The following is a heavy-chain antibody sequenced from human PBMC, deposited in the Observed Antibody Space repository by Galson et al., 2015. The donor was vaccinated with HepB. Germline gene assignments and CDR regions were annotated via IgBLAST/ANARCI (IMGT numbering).Heavy chain of an antibody. CDR2: IIPIFGTA. Sequence: SVKVSCKASGGTFSSYAISWVRQAPGQGLEWMGGIIPIFGTANYAQKFQGRVTITADESTSTAYMELSSLRSEDTAVYYCARPIFGSGWEVGDMGCWGQGTLVTVSS. CDR3: ARPIFGSGWEVGDMGC. J-gene: IGHJ4*02. D-gene: IGHD6-19*01. V-gene: IGHV1-69*13. CDR1: GGTFSSYA.